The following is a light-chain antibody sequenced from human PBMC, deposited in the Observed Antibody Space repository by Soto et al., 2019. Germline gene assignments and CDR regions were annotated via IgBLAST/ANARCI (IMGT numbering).Light chain of an antibody. J-gene: IGLJ1*01. CDR1: SSDVGSYNL. CDR2: EGS. CDR3: CSYAGTYV. Sequence: QSVLTQPASVSGSPGQSITISCTGTSSDVGSYNLVSWYQQHPGKAPKLMIYEGSKRPSGVSNRFSGSKSGNTASLTTSGLQAEDEADYYCCSYAGTYVFGTGTKVTVL. V-gene: IGLV2-23*01.